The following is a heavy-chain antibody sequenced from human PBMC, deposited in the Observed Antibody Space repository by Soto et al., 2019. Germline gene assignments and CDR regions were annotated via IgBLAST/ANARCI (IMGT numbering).Heavy chain of an antibody. Sequence: HPGGSLRLSCAASGFTFSSYGVHWVRQAPGKGLEWVAFISYDGSNKYYTDSVKGRFTISRDNSKNTLYLQMNGLRGEDTAVYYCAKRRNVLRFLEWSSGMEVWGQGTTVTVSS. CDR3: AKRRNVLRFLEWSSGMEV. CDR2: ISYDGSNK. CDR1: GFTFSSYG. D-gene: IGHD3-3*01. J-gene: IGHJ6*02. V-gene: IGHV3-30*18.